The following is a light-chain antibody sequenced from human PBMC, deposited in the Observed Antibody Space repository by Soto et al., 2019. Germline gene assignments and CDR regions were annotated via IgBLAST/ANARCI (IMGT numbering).Light chain of an antibody. CDR3: CSYAGSGTYV. V-gene: IGLV2-23*02. CDR2: EVS. CDR1: SSDVGSYNL. Sequence: QSALTQPASVSGSPGQSITISCTGTSSDVGSYNLVSWYQQHPGKAPKLMIYEVSKRPSGVSNRFSGSKSGNTASLTISGLQAEDEGDYYCCSYAGSGTYVFGTATQLTVL. J-gene: IGLJ1*01.